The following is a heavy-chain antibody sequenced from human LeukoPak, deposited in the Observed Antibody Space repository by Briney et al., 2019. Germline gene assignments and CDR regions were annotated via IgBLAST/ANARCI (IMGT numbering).Heavy chain of an antibody. V-gene: IGHV1-18*01. CDR1: GYTFTSYG. D-gene: IGHD6-19*01. CDR3: ARAPKPGIAVAGIDY. Sequence: ASVKVSCKASGYTFTSYGISWVRQAPGQGLEWVGWISDYNRNTNYAQKLQGRVTMTTDTSTSTAYMELRSLGSDDTAVYYCARAPKPGIAVAGIDYWGQGTLVTVSS. J-gene: IGHJ4*02. CDR2: ISDYNRNT.